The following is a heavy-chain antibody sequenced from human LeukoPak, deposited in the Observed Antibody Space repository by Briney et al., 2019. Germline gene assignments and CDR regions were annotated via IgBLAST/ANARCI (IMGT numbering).Heavy chain of an antibody. D-gene: IGHD1-7*01. CDR1: GFTFSSYE. V-gene: IGHV3-64*01. J-gene: IGHJ3*02. CDR2: ISSNGGST. CDR3: VRECGPRELNAFDI. Sequence: GGSLRLSCAASGFTFSSYEMNWVRQAPGKGLEYVSAISSNGGSTYYANSVKGRFTISRDNSKNTLYLQMGSLRAEDMAVYYCVRECGPRELNAFDIWGQGTMVTVSS.